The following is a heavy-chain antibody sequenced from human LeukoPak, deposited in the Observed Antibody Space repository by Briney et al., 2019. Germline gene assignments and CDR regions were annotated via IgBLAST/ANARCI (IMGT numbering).Heavy chain of an antibody. J-gene: IGHJ6*03. CDR1: GFTFSSYA. CDR3: ALATIFGAYYYYYYMDV. D-gene: IGHD5-12*01. Sequence: PTGGSLRLSCAASGFTFSSYAMSWVRQAPGKGLEWVSVIYSGGSTYYADSVKGRFTISRDNSKNTLYLQMNSLRAEDTAVYYCALATIFGAYYYYYYMDVWGKGTTVTVSS. CDR2: IYSGGST. V-gene: IGHV3-53*01.